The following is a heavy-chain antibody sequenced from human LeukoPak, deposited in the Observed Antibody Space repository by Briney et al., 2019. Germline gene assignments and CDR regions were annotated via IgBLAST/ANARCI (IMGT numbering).Heavy chain of an antibody. CDR1: GFNFANHA. J-gene: IGHJ4*02. CDR2: ISGGGDIT. CDR3: ARGSAQIAEDYFDH. V-gene: IGHV3-23*01. D-gene: IGHD6-13*01. Sequence: GGSLRLSCAASGFNFANHAMSWVRQTAGKGLEWVSAISGGGDITYYADSVKARFTISRDNAKNSLHLQMNSLRVEDTAVYYCARGSAQIAEDYFDHWGQGILVTVSS.